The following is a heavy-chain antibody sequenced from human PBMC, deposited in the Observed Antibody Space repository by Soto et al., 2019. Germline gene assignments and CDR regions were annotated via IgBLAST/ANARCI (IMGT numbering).Heavy chain of an antibody. Sequence: QVQLQESGPGLVKPSETLSLTCTVSSGSINNYYWSWIRQPPGKGLEFIGYIYYAGTTTYNPSLKSRGTLSVDTSKNQFSLKLSSVTAADTAVYYCARLGGYYQALDSWGQGTLLTVSS. CDR2: IYYAGTT. CDR1: SGSINNYY. CDR3: ARLGGYYQALDS. V-gene: IGHV4-59*08. J-gene: IGHJ4*02. D-gene: IGHD3-22*01.